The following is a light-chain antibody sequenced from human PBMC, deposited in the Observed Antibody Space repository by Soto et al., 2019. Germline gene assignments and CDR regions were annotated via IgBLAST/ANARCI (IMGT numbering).Light chain of an antibody. CDR3: QQYHSDPLT. J-gene: IGKJ4*01. CDR1: RSVLSSSDNNNY. CDR2: CAS. Sequence: DFVMTQSPDSLAVSLGERATISCKSSRSVLSSSDNNNYLAWFQKKPGQPPKLLIYCASTRESGVPDRFRGSGSGTDFPLTTDSLQAEDVAVYYCQQYHSDPLTFGGGTEVAIK. V-gene: IGKV4-1*01.